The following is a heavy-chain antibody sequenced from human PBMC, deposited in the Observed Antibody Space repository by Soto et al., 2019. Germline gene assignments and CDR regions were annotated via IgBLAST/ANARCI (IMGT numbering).Heavy chain of an antibody. CDR3: ARAPKNCSGGSCYPNWFDP. D-gene: IGHD2-15*01. CDR2: IYHSGST. CDR1: SGSISSSNW. Sequence: PSETLSLTCAVSSGSISSSNWWSWVRQPPGKGLEWIGEIYHSGSTNYNPSLKSRVTISVDKSKNQFSLKLSSVTAADTAVYYCARAPKNCSGGSCYPNWFDPWGQGTLVTVSS. J-gene: IGHJ5*02. V-gene: IGHV4-4*02.